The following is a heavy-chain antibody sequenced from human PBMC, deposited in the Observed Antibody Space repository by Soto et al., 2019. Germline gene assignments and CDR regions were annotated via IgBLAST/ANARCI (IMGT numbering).Heavy chain of an antibody. CDR2: IYYSGST. CDR1: GGSISSGDYY. Sequence: SETLSLTCTVSGGSISSGDYYWSWIRQPPGKGLEWIGYIYYSGSTNYDPSLKSRVTISVDTSKNQFSLKLGSVTAADTAVYYCARAHYDFWSGNNWFDPWGQGTLVTVSS. CDR3: ARAHYDFWSGNNWFDP. J-gene: IGHJ5*02. V-gene: IGHV4-30-4*02. D-gene: IGHD3-3*01.